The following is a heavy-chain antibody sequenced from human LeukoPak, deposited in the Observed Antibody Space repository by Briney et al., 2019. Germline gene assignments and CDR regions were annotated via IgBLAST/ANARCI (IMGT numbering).Heavy chain of an antibody. Sequence: ASLKVSCKASGYTFYNYGISWVRQAPGQGLEWMGWISAYNGNTNYAQNFQGRLTMTTDTSTGTAYMEPRSLRSDDTAVYYCARDRGSSYGTAVGFWGQGTLVTVSS. V-gene: IGHV1-18*01. CDR1: GYTFYNYG. CDR2: ISAYNGNT. J-gene: IGHJ4*02. CDR3: ARDRGSSYGTAVGF. D-gene: IGHD5-18*01.